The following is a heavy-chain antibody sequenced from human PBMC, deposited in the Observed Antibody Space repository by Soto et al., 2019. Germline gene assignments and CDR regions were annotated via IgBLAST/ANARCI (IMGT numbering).Heavy chain of an antibody. CDR3: ARDFAYFDS. CDR1: GDSVSSNIAA. CDR2: TYYRSKWYT. J-gene: IGHJ4*02. D-gene: IGHD3-3*01. V-gene: IGHV6-1*01. Sequence: SQTLSLTCAISGDSVSSNIAAWAWIRQSPSRGLEWLGRTYYRSKWYTDYAVSVRSRITINPDTSKNQFSLNLDSVTAADTAVYFCARDFAYFDSWGQGTLVTVSS.